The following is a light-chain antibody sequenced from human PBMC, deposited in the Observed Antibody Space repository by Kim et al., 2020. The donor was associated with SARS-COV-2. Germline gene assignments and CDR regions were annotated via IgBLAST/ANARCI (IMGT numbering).Light chain of an antibody. CDR1: QSISSW. J-gene: IGKJ1*01. Sequence: DIQMTQSPSTLSASVGDRVTITCRASQSISSWLAWYQQKPGKAPKLLIYKASSLESGVPSGFSGSGSETEFTLTISSLQPDDFATYYCQQYNSYSPTWTFGQGTKVDIK. CDR3: QQYNSYSPTWT. CDR2: KAS. V-gene: IGKV1-5*03.